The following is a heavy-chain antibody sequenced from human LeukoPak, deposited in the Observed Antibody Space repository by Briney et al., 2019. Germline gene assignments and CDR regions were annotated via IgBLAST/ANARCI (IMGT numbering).Heavy chain of an antibody. Sequence: GGSLRLSCAASGFTFSDYYMSWIRQAPGKGLEWVSYISSSGSTIYYADSVKGRFTISRDNAKSSLYLQMNSLRAEDTAVYYCARDGWIAAASKYFDYWGQGTLVTVSS. V-gene: IGHV3-11*01. CDR1: GFTFSDYY. CDR3: ARDGWIAAASKYFDY. D-gene: IGHD6-13*01. CDR2: ISSSGSTI. J-gene: IGHJ4*02.